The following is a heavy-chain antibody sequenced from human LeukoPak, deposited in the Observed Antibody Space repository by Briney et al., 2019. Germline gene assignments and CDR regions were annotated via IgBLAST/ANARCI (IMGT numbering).Heavy chain of an antibody. CDR3: ARDSEILDYYDSSGYYYGPYYYYYMDV. V-gene: IGHV3-30*02. Sequence: SGGSLRLSCAASGFTFSGYGMHWVRQAPGKGLEWVAFVRYDSSNKYYADSVKGRFTVSRDNSKNMLYLQMNSLRAEDTAVYYCARDSEILDYYDSSGYYYGPYYYYYMDVWGKGTTVTISS. CDR1: GFTFSGYG. D-gene: IGHD3-22*01. CDR2: VRYDSSNK. J-gene: IGHJ6*03.